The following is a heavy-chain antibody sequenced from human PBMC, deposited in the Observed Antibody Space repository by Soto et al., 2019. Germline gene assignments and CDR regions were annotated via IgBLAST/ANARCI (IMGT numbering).Heavy chain of an antibody. V-gene: IGHV3-48*03. D-gene: IGHD6-19*01. CDR3: XRDRAEQWLAYYYGMDV. J-gene: IGHJ6*02. CDR2: ISSSGSTI. Sequence: GGSLRLSCAASGFTFSGYEMNWVRQAPGKGLEWVSYISSSGSTIYYADSVKGRFTISRDNAKNSLYLQMNSLRAEDTAVYYCXRDRAEQWLAYYYGMDVWGQGTTVTVSS. CDR1: GFTFSGYE.